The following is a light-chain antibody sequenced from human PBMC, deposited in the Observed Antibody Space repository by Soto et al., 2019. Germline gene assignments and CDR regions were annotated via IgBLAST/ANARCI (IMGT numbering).Light chain of an antibody. Sequence: QSALTQPASVSASPGQSITISCTGTSSDVGGSNFVSWYQQHPGKPPKLIIYDVNNRPSGIPDRFSGSRSGTSATLGISGIQTGDEADYYCGTWDSSLSVVVFGGGTKVTVL. J-gene: IGLJ2*01. V-gene: IGLV2-14*03. CDR3: GTWDSSLSVVV. CDR1: SSDVGGSNF. CDR2: DVN.